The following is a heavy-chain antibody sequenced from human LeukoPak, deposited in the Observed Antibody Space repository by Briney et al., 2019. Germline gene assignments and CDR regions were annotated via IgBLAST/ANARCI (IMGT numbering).Heavy chain of an antibody. CDR1: GGSFSGYY. J-gene: IGHJ6*03. CDR3: ARRRRWLQPLYYYYYYMDV. Sequence: SETLSLTCAVYGGSFSGYYWSWIRQPPGKGLEWIGEINHSGSTNYNPSFKSRVTISVDTSKNQFSLKLSSVTAADTAVYYCARRRRWLQPLYYYYYYMDVWGKGTTVTISS. D-gene: IGHD5-24*01. CDR2: INHSGST. V-gene: IGHV4-34*01.